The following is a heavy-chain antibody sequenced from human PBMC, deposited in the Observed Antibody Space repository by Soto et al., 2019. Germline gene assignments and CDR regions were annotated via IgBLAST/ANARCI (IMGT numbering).Heavy chain of an antibody. CDR3: ARDQRITMVRGVIVGMDV. J-gene: IGHJ6*02. CDR2: IYYSGST. V-gene: IGHV4-30-4*01. Sequence: PLEILSLTCTVSGGSISSGDYYWSWIRQPPGKGLEWIGYIYYSGSTYYNPSLKSRVTISVDTSKNQFSLKLSSVTAADTAVYYCARDQRITMVRGVIVGMDVWGQGTTVTVSS. CDR1: GGSISSGDYY. D-gene: IGHD3-10*01.